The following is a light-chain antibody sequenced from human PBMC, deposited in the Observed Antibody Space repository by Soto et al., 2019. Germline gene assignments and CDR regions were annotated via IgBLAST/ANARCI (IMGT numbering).Light chain of an antibody. Sequence: DIQMTQSPSTLSASVGDRVTITCRASQSISSWVAWYQQKPGKAPKFLIYDASSLESGVPSRFSGSGSGTEFTLTISSLQPDDFATYYCQQYNSQGTFGQGTKVEIK. V-gene: IGKV1-5*01. J-gene: IGKJ1*01. CDR1: QSISSW. CDR2: DAS. CDR3: QQYNSQGT.